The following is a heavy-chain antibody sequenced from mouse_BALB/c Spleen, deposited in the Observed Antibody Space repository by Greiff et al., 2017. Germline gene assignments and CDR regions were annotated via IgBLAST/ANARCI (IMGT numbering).Heavy chain of an antibody. J-gene: IGHJ3*01. CDR2: ISNGGGST. Sequence: EVMLVESGGGLVQPGGSLKLSCAASGFTFSSYTMSWVRQTPEKRLEWVAYISNGGGSTYYPDTVKGRFTISRDNAKNTLYLQMSSLKSEDTAMYYCARHENGYEGFAYWGQGTLVTVSA. V-gene: IGHV5-12-2*01. D-gene: IGHD1-2*01. CDR1: GFTFSSYT. CDR3: ARHENGYEGFAY.